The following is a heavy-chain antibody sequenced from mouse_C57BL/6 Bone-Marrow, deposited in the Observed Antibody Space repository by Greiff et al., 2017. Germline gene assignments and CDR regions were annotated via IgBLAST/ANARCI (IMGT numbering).Heavy chain of an antibody. V-gene: IGHV1-15*01. Sequence: QVQLQQSGAELVRPGASVTLSCTASGYTFTDYEMHWVKQTPVHGLEWIGAIDPETGGTAYTEKFKGKAILTADKSSSTAYMELRSLTSEDYAVYCYTRGGYWYFDVRGTGTTVTVSS. J-gene: IGHJ1*03. CDR2: IDPETGGT. CDR1: GYTFTDYE. CDR3: TRGGYWYFDV.